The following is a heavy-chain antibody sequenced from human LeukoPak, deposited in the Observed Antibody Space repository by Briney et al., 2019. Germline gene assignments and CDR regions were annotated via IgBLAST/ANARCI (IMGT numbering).Heavy chain of an antibody. CDR1: GGSISSYY. V-gene: IGHV4-59*12. CDR3: ARDKYSYGGYYYGMDV. J-gene: IGHJ6*02. CDR2: IYYSGST. Sequence: PSETLSLTCTVSGGSISSYYWSWIRQPPGKGLEWIGYIYYSGSTNYNPSLKSRVTISVDRSKNQFSLKLSSVTAADTAVYYCARDKYSYGGYYYGMDVWGQGTTVTVSS. D-gene: IGHD5-18*01.